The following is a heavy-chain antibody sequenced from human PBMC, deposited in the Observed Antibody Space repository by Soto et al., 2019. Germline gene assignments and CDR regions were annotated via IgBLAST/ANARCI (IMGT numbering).Heavy chain of an antibody. CDR3: ARDMACSGGSCYFYWLDP. CDR1: GGSISSSSYY. CDR2: IYYSGST. Sequence: SETLSLTCTVSGGSISSSSYYWGWIRQPPGKGLEWIGSIYYSGSTYYNPSLKSRVTISVDTSKNQFSLKLSSVTAADTAVYYCARDMACSGGSCYFYWLDPWGQGTLVTVSS. V-gene: IGHV4-39*02. J-gene: IGHJ5*02. D-gene: IGHD2-15*01.